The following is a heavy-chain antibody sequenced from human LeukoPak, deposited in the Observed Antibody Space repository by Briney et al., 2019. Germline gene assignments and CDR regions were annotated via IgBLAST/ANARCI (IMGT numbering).Heavy chain of an antibody. CDR2: INHSGST. V-gene: IGHV4-34*01. D-gene: IGHD3-22*01. CDR1: GGSFSGYY. CDR3: ASVYDSSGYYPF. Sequence: SETLSLTCAVYGGSFSGYYWSWIRQPSAKGLVWIGKINHSGSTNYNLSLKSRVTISVDTSKNQFSLKLSSVTAADTAVYYCASVYDSSGYYPFWGQGTLVTVSS. J-gene: IGHJ4*02.